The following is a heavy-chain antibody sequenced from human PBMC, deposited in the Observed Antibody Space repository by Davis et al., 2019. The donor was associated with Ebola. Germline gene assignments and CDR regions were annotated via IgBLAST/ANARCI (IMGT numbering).Heavy chain of an antibody. J-gene: IGHJ6*04. CDR3: ARAFLWFGESTSVYGMDV. Sequence: SETLSLTCAVSGGSISSGGYSWSWIRQPPGKGLEWIEYIYHSGSTYYNPSLKSRVTISVDRSKNQFSLKLSSVTAADTAVYYCARAFLWFGESTSVYGMDVWGKGTTVTVSS. CDR1: GGSISSGGYS. CDR2: IYHSGST. V-gene: IGHV4-30-2*01. D-gene: IGHD3-10*01.